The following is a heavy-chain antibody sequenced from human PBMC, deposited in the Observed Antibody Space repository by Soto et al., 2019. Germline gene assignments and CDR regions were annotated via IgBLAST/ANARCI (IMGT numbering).Heavy chain of an antibody. CDR1: GFTFSSYG. V-gene: IGHV3-33*01. Sequence: QVQLVESGGGVVQPGRSLRLSCAASGFTFSSYGMHWVRQAPGKGLEWVAVIWYDGSNKYYADSVKGRFTISRDNSKNTLYLQMNSLRAEDTAVYYCARDANRYSSSWRYYYYYYMDVWGKGTTVTVSS. CDR3: ARDANRYSSSWRYYYYYYMDV. J-gene: IGHJ6*03. CDR2: IWYDGSNK. D-gene: IGHD6-13*01.